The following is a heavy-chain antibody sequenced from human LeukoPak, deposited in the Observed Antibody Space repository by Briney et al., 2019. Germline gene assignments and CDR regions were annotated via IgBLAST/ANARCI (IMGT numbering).Heavy chain of an antibody. CDR2: ISDSGGAT. J-gene: IGHJ4*02. CDR3: ARDVGGNHFFDF. D-gene: IGHD1-14*01. Sequence: PGGSLRLSCAASGFTFNNYAMAWVRQAPGKGLEWVSTISDSGGATHYADSVTGRSTISRDNSKKTLHLQLNSLRAEDTAVYYCARDVGGNHFFDFWGQGTLVTVSS. CDR1: GFTFNNYA. V-gene: IGHV3-23*01.